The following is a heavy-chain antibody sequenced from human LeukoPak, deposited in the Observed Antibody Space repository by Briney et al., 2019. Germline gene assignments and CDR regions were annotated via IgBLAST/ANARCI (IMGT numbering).Heavy chain of an antibody. Sequence: GGSLRLSCAASGFTITNYAMTWVRQAPGKGLEWVAATVGIGPDTYHADSVKGRFTISRDNSKNILYLQMNSLRVEDTAVYYCTKASAARCIGVFCYPFDHWGQGTLVTVSS. CDR2: TVGIGPDT. CDR1: GFTITNYA. J-gene: IGHJ4*02. D-gene: IGHD2-15*01. V-gene: IGHV3-23*01. CDR3: TKASAARCIGVFCYPFDH.